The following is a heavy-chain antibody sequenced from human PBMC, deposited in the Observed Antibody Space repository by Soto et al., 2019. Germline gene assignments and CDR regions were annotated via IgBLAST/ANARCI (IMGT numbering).Heavy chain of an antibody. J-gene: IGHJ5*02. D-gene: IGHD2-21*02. CDR2: IIPIFGTA. CDR3: ARGRAYCGRDCYPDNWFDP. V-gene: IGHV1-69*12. CDR1: GGTFSSYA. Sequence: QVQLVQSGAEVKKPGSSVKVSCKASGGTFSSYAISWVRQAPGQGLEWMGGIIPIFGTANYAQKFQGRVTITADETTSTAYMELSSLRSEDTAVYYCARGRAYCGRDCYPDNWFDPWGQGTMVTVSS.